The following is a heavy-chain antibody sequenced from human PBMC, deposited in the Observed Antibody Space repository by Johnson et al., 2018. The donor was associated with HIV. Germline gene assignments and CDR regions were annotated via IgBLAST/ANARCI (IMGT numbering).Heavy chain of an antibody. CDR3: AKEGGIGRGAWGLRAYSVDI. D-gene: IGHD2-21*01. V-gene: IGHV3-30*18. J-gene: IGHJ3*02. CDR2: ISYDGSNK. Sequence: QVQLVESGGGVVQPGGSLRLSCAVSGITVSSNYMSWVRQAPGKGLEWVALISYDGSNKYYADSVEGRFTISRVNSKNTLYLQMNSLTPEDTAVYYCAKEGGIGRGAWGLRAYSVDIWGQGTMVTVSS. CDR1: GITVSSNY.